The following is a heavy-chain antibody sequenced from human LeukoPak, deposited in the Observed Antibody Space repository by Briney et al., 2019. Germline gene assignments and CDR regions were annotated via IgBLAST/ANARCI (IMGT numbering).Heavy chain of an antibody. CDR3: ARQGFSGNYQGDAFDI. D-gene: IGHD1-26*01. J-gene: IGHJ3*02. Sequence: GESLKISCKGSGYRFTTYWIGWVRQMPGKGLEWMGIIYPTDSDTIYSPSFQGHVTISAGRSLNTAYLQWSSLKASDTAMYYCARQGFSGNYQGDAFDIWGQGTMVTVYS. V-gene: IGHV5-51*01. CDR2: IYPTDSDT. CDR1: GYRFTTYW.